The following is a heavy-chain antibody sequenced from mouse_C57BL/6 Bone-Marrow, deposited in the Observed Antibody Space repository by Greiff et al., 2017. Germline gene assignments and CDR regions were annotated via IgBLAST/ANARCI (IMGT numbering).Heavy chain of an antibody. V-gene: IGHV1-76*01. D-gene: IGHD1-1*01. CDR1: GYTFTDYY. Sequence: VQVVESGAELVRPGASVKLSCKASGYTFTDYYINWVKQRPGQGLEWIGRIYPGGGDTYYNAKFKGKATLTADKSSSTAYMQLSSLTSEDSAVYFCASETYSVGSCSFCWYFDVWGTGTTVTVSS. J-gene: IGHJ1*03. CDR2: IYPGGGDT. CDR3: ASETYSVGSCSFCWYFDV.